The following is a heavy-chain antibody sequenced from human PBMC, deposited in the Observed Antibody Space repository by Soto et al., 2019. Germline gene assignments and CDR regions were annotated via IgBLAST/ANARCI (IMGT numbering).Heavy chain of an antibody. V-gene: IGHV3-48*01. CDR1: GFTFSGYA. CDR2: IWSGTSGI. D-gene: IGHD2-2*01. Sequence: PGGSLRLSCAAAGFTFSGYAMNWVRQAPGKGLEWVSHIWSGTSGIQYADSVKGRFTISRDNAENSLFLQMSSLRAEDTAGYYCARDKDYAFDDWGQGILVTVSS. CDR3: ARDKDYAFDD. J-gene: IGHJ4*02.